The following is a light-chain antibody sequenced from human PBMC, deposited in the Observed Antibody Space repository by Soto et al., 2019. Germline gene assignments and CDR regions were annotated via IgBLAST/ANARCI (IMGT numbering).Light chain of an antibody. J-gene: IGLJ1*01. Sequence: QSALAQPASVSGSPGQSITISCTGTSGVVGGYNYVYWYQQHPGKAPKLMIYEVRNRPSGVSNRFSGSKSGNTAALTISGLQAEDEGDYFCSSYGSTSTRYVFGTGTKLTVL. CDR2: EVR. V-gene: IGLV2-14*01. CDR3: SSYGSTSTRYV. CDR1: SGVVGGYNY.